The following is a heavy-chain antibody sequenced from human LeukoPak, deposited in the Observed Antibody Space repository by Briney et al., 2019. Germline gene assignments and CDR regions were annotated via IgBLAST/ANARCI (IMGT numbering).Heavy chain of an antibody. D-gene: IGHD6-13*01. J-gene: IGHJ4*02. CDR1: GGSITSYY. Sequence: SGTLSLTCTVSGGSITSYYWSWIRQPPGKGLEWIGYIYSTGSTNYNPSLKSRVTISVDRTKNQFSLKLISVTAADTAVYYCARLPATVTPFDYWGQGNLVTVSS. CDR2: IYSTGST. CDR3: ARLPATVTPFDY. V-gene: IGHV4-59*08.